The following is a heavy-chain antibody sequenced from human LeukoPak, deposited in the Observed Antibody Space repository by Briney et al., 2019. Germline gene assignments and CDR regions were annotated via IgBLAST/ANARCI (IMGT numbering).Heavy chain of an antibody. Sequence: GGSLRLSCAASGFTFSSFGMHWVRQAPGKGLEWVAVISYDGGKKYFADSVKGRFTISRDNSKNTMYLEMNSLRVEDTALYYCHSTCGREDAFDIWGQGKMVTVFS. D-gene: IGHD2-21*01. J-gene: IGHJ3*02. CDR3: HSTCGREDAFDI. V-gene: IGHV3-30*03. CDR1: GFTFSSFG. CDR2: ISYDGGKK.